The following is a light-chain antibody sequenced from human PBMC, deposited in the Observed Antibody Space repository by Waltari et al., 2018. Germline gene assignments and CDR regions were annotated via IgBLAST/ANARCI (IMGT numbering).Light chain of an antibody. CDR3: QQYYSTPIT. CDR1: QGISNS. CDR2: SAS. J-gene: IGKJ5*01. Sequence: DIQMTQSPSSLSASVGDRVTITCRASQGISNSLAWYQQKPGKAPKLLLYSASRLESGVPSSFGGSGSGTDYTLTISSLQPEDFATYYCQQYYSTPITFGQGTRLEIK. V-gene: IGKV1-NL1*01.